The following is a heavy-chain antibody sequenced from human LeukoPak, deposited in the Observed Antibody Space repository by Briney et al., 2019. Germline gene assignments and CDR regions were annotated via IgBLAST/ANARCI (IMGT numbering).Heavy chain of an antibody. D-gene: IGHD6-13*01. CDR2: IYYSGST. CDR1: GGSISSYY. CDR3: ARGLGSSSWYRNPYYFDY. Sequence: SETLSLTCTVSGGSISSYYWSWIRQPPGKGLEWIGYIYYSGSTNYNPSLKSRVTISVDTSKNQFSLKLSSVTAADTAVYYCARGLGSSSWYRNPYYFDYWGQGTLVTVSS. J-gene: IGHJ4*02. V-gene: IGHV4-59*12.